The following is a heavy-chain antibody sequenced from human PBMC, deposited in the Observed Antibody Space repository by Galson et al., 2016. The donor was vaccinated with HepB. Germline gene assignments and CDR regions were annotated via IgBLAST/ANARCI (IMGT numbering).Heavy chain of an antibody. J-gene: IGHJ4*02. Sequence: SLRLSCAASGFTFSDYYMSWIRRAPGKGLEWISYISGNSGDIRYADSVKGRFTISRDNNKNSLYLQMSSLRIEDAALYYCVKESQLVDNSYGPRFDYWGQGTLVTVSS. CDR3: VKESQLVDNSYGPRFDY. CDR1: GFTFSDYY. D-gene: IGHD5-18*01. V-gene: IGHV3-11*05. CDR2: ISGNSGDI.